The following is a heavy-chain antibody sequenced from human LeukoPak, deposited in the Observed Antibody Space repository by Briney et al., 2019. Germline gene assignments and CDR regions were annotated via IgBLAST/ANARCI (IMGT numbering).Heavy chain of an antibody. CDR3: ATGWSLDY. D-gene: IGHD6-19*01. J-gene: IGHJ4*02. CDR1: GFTVSSKY. CDR2: IYSGGSGGST. V-gene: IGHV3-53*01. Sequence: GGSLRLSCAASGFTVSSKYMSWVRQAPGKGPEWVSVIYSGGSGGSTYYGDSVKGRFAISRDNSKNTLFLQMNSLRAEDTAVYYCATGWSLDYWGQGTLVTVSS.